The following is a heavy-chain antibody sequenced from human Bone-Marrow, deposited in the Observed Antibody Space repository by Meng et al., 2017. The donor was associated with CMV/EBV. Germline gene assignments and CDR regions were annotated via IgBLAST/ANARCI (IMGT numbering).Heavy chain of an antibody. CDR3: ARLNGGNSGWFDP. CDR1: GGSISSSSYY. J-gene: IGHJ5*02. D-gene: IGHD4-23*01. V-gene: IGHV4-39*01. Sequence: SETLSLTCTVSGGSISSSSYYWGWIRQPPGKGLEWIGSIYYSGSTYYNPSLKSRVTISVDTSKNQFSLKLSSVTAADTAMYYCARLNGGNSGWFDPWGQGTLVAVSS. CDR2: IYYSGST.